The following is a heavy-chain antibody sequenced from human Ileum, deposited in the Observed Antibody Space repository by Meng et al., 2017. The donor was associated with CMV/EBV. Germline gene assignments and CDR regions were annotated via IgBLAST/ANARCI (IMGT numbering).Heavy chain of an antibody. V-gene: IGHV6-1*01. CDR2: TFYKSTYYH. J-gene: IGHJ4*02. CDR1: GDTVSRNSFV. Sequence: QAQEPRAGPGLLNPSQSLCRTCAVSGDTVSRNSFVWNWIRPSPSRGLEWLGRTFYKSTYYHDYAVAVKSRIIINEDTSNHQLSLQLNSVTPDDTSVYYCATDWDLNYWGQGILVTVSS. D-gene: IGHD3-9*01. CDR3: ATDWDLNY.